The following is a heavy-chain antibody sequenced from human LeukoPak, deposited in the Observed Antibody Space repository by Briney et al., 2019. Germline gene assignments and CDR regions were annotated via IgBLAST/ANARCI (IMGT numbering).Heavy chain of an antibody. D-gene: IGHD3-10*01. CDR2: IGGSSSYI. V-gene: IGHV3-21*01. CDR1: GFSFSSYS. J-gene: IGHJ4*02. Sequence: VPLVESGGGVVQPGRSLRLSCAASGFSFSSYSMNWVRQAPGKGLEWVSSIGGSSSYIYYADSMKGRFAISRDNAKNSLFLQMNSLRAEDTAVYYCARDLRGSRGGGSIFDYWGQGTLVTVSS. CDR3: ARDLRGSRGGGSIFDY.